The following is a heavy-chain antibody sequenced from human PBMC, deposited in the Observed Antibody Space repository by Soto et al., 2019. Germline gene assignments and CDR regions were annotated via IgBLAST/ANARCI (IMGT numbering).Heavy chain of an antibody. D-gene: IGHD6-13*01. CDR2: INPNSGGT. CDR1: GYTFTGYY. Sequence: QVQLVQSGAEVKKPGASVKVSCKASGYTFTGYYMHWVRQAPGQGLEWMGWINPNSGGTNYAQKFQGWVNMTRDTSISTAYMELSRLRSDDTAVYYCARAQSYSSSFFDYWGQGTLVTVSS. J-gene: IGHJ4*02. CDR3: ARAQSYSSSFFDY. V-gene: IGHV1-2*04.